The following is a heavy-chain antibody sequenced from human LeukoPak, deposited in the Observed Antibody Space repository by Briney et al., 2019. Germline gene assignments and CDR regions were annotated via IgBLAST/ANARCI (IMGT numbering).Heavy chain of an antibody. CDR3: ARQDKDYYGSGRFRYGMDV. CDR2: IDPSDSYT. CDR1: GYSFTSYW. J-gene: IGHJ6*02. Sequence: GESLKISCKGSGYSFTSYWISWVRQMPGKGLEWMGRIDPSDSYTNYSPSFQGHATISADKSISTAYLQWSSLKASDTAMYYCARQDKDYYGSGRFRYGMDVWAKGPRSPSP. V-gene: IGHV5-10-1*01. D-gene: IGHD3-10*01.